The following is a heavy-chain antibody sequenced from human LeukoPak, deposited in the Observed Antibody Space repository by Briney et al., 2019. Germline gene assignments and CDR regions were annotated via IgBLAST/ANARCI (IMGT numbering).Heavy chain of an antibody. V-gene: IGHV3-7*04. D-gene: IGHD6-25*01. Sequence: GGSLRLSCAASGFTFSSFWMSWVRQAPGKGLEGVANIKPDGSEKNYVESVKGRFTISRDNAENSLYLQMNSLRDADTAVYYCARDNVAAPGGDYWGQGTLVTVSS. J-gene: IGHJ4*02. CDR2: IKPDGSEK. CDR3: ARDNVAAPGGDY. CDR1: GFTFSSFW.